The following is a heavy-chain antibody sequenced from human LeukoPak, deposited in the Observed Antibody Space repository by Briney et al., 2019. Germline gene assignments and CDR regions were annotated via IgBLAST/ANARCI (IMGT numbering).Heavy chain of an antibody. CDR2: ISSSGGST. CDR3: AKDRYFDWLGYKYYFDY. D-gene: IGHD3-9*01. V-gene: IGHV3-23*01. J-gene: IGHJ4*02. Sequence: GGSLRLSCAASGFTLSSYAMSWVRQAPGKGLEWVSAISSSGGSTYYADSVKGRFTISRDNSKNTLYLQMNSLRAEDTAVYYCAKDRYFDWLGYKYYFDYWGQGTLVTVSS. CDR1: GFTLSSYA.